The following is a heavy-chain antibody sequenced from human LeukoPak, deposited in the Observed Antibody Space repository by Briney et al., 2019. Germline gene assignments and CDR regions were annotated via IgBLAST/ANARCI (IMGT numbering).Heavy chain of an antibody. J-gene: IGHJ6*03. CDR2: IYYSGST. CDR1: GGSISSSSYY. Sequence: PSETLSLTCTVSGGSISSSSYYWGWIRQPPGKGLEWIGSIYYSGSTYYNPSLKSRVTISVNTSKNQFSLKLSSVTAADTAVYYCARELVVTAPYYYYYYMDVWGKGTTVTISS. CDR3: ARELVVTAPYYYYYYMDV. V-gene: IGHV4-39*07. D-gene: IGHD2-21*02.